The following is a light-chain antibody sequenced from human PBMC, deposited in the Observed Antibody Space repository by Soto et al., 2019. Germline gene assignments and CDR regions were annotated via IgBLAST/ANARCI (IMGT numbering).Light chain of an antibody. CDR2: GAS. V-gene: IGKV3-15*01. CDR1: QSVANN. J-gene: IGKJ2*01. CDR3: QQYNIWPYT. Sequence: EMVMTQSPATLSVSPGERATLSCRASQSVANNLAWYQQKPAQAPRLLIFGASTRATDIPARFSGDGSGTDFTLTISSLQSEDFAVYFCQQYNIWPYTFGQGTKVDIK.